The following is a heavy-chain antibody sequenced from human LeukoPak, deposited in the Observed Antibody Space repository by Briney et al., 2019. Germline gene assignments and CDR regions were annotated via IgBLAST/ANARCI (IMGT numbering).Heavy chain of an antibody. D-gene: IGHD2-2*01. CDR1: GFTFSSYA. Sequence: GGSLRLSCSASGFTFSSYAMHWVRQAPGKGLEYVSAISSNGGSTYYADSVKGRFTISRDNFKNTLYLQMSSLRAEDTAVYYCVKGYCSSTSCYGPWFDPWGQGTLVTVSS. J-gene: IGHJ5*02. V-gene: IGHV3-64D*06. CDR2: ISSNGGST. CDR3: VKGYCSSTSCYGPWFDP.